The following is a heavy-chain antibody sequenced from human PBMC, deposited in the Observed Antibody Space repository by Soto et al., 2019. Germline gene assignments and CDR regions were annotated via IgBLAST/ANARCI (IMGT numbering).Heavy chain of an antibody. J-gene: IGHJ6*02. D-gene: IGHD3-10*01. CDR3: ARGVGFGYYYYHMDL. CDR1: GGSVSNISDY. V-gene: IGHV4-61*01. Sequence: PSETLSLTCTVSGGSVSNISDYWSWVRQPPGKGLEWIGYIYYSGSADYNPSLGSRVTTSLDTSKNQFSLKLSSVTTADTAVYYCARGVGFGYYYYHMDLWGQGTTVTV. CDR2: IYYSGSA.